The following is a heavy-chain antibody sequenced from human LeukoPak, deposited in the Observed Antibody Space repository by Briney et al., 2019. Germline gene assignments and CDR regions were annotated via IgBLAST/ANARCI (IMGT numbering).Heavy chain of an antibody. J-gene: IGHJ6*03. V-gene: IGHV3-74*01. CDR2: INSDGSST. CDR1: GFTFSSYW. D-gene: IGHD3-16*01. Sequence: GGSLRLSCAASGFTFSSYWMHWVRQAPGKGLVWVSRINSDGSSTSYADSVKGRFTISRHNAENTLYLHMNSLRAEDTAVYYCARALGARANYYYYYMDVWGKGTTVTISS. CDR3: ARALGARANYYYYYMDV.